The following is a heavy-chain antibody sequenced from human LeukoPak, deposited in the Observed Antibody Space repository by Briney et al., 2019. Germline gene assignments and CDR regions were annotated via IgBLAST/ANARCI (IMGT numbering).Heavy chain of an antibody. CDR1: GGSITSDTYY. CDR3: ALPYFGAGVDAFDI. V-gene: IGHV4-39*07. D-gene: IGHD3-10*01. CDR2: MYYSGNT. Sequence: SETLSLTCSVSGGSITSDTYYWGWIRQPPGKGLEWIGTMYYSGNTDYNPSLKSRITISVDTSKNQFYLKLTSVTAAGTALYYCALPYFGAGVDAFDIWGQGTRVAVSS. J-gene: IGHJ3*02.